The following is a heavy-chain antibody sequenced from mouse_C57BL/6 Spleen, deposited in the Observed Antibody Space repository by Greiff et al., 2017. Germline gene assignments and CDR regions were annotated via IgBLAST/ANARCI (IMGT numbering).Heavy chain of an antibody. V-gene: IGHV1-15*01. CDR2: IDPETGGT. Sequence: VQLQQSGAELVRPGASVTLSCKASGYTFTDYDMHWVKQTPVHGLEWIGAIDPETGGTAYNQKFKGKAIMTADKSSSTAYMELRSLTSEDSAVYYCTRSGGNFAYWGQGTLVTVSA. D-gene: IGHD2-1*01. J-gene: IGHJ3*01. CDR3: TRSGGNFAY. CDR1: GYTFTDYD.